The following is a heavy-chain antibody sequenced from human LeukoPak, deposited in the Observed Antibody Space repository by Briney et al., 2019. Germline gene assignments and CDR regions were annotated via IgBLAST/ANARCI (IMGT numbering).Heavy chain of an antibody. CDR3: ARDRYYDSSGYYY. V-gene: IGHV4-61*02. Sequence: EASETLSLTCTVSGGSISSGSYYWSWIRQPAGKGLEWIGRIYTSGSTNYNPSLKSRVTISVDTSKNQFSLKLSSVTAADTAVYYCARDRYYDSSGYYYWGQGTLVTVSS. CDR1: GGSISSGSYY. D-gene: IGHD3-22*01. CDR2: IYTSGST. J-gene: IGHJ4*02.